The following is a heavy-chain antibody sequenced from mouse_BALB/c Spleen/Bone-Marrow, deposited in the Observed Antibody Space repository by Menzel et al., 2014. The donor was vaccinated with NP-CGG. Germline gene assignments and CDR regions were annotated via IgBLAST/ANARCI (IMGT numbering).Heavy chain of an antibody. CDR2: ISSGSSTI. D-gene: IGHD1-1*01. V-gene: IGHV5-17*02. CDR1: GFTFSSFG. CDR3: ARSGSSSGYFDY. J-gene: IGHJ2*01. Sequence: EVMLVESGGGLVQPGGPRKPSCAASGFTFSSFGMHWVRQAPERGLEWVAYISSGSSTIYYADTVMGRFTISRDNPKNTLFLQMTSLRSEDTAMYYCARSGSSSGYFDYWGQGTTLTVSS.